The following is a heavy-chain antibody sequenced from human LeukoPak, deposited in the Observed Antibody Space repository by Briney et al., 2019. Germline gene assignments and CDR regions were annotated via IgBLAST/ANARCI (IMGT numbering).Heavy chain of an antibody. CDR2: IYSGGST. CDR3: ARNPTGHYYYGMDV. V-gene: IGHV3-66*01. J-gene: IGHJ6*02. CDR1: GFTVSSNY. Sequence: GGSLRLSCAASGFTVSSNYMSWVRQAPGKGLEWVSVIYSGGSTYYADSVKGRFTISRDNSKNTLYLQMNSLRAEDTAVYYCARNPTGHYYYGMDVWGQGTTVTVSS. D-gene: IGHD4-17*01.